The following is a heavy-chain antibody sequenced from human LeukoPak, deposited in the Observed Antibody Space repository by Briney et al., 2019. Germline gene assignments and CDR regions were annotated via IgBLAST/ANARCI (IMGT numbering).Heavy chain of an antibody. Sequence: GGSLRLSCAASGFTFRSYWVSWVRQAPGKGLEWVANIKQDGSEKYYVDSVKGRFTISRDNAKNSLYLQMNSLRAEDTAVYYCARGLYGDYVDYWGQGTLVTVSS. CDR2: IKQDGSEK. CDR3: ARGLYGDYVDY. J-gene: IGHJ4*02. V-gene: IGHV3-7*03. CDR1: GFTFRSYW. D-gene: IGHD4-17*01.